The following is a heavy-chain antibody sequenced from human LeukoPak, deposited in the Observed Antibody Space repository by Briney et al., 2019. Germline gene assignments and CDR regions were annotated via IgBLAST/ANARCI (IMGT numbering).Heavy chain of an antibody. CDR2: IYYSGST. D-gene: IGHD6-19*01. V-gene: IGHV4-59*01. Sequence: SETLSLTCTVSGGSISSYYWSWIRQPPGKGLEWIGYIYYSGSTNYNPSLKSRVTISVDTSKNQFPLKLSSVTAADTAVYYCARDAGREGIAVAGYNWFDPWGQGTLVTVSS. J-gene: IGHJ5*02. CDR1: GGSISSYY. CDR3: ARDAGREGIAVAGYNWFDP.